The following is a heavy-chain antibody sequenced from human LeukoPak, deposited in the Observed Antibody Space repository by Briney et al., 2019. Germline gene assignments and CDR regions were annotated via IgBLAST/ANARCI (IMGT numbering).Heavy chain of an antibody. CDR3: ASPGAPSGYYFDY. V-gene: IGHV1-8*01. CDR2: MNPNSGNT. CDR1: GYTFTSYD. J-gene: IGHJ4*02. Sequence: ASVKVSCKASGYTFTSYDINWVRQATGQGLEWMGWMNPNSGNTGYAQKFQGRVTMTRNTSISTAYMELSSLRSEDTAVYYCASPGAPSGYYFDYWGQGTLVTDSS. D-gene: IGHD1-26*01.